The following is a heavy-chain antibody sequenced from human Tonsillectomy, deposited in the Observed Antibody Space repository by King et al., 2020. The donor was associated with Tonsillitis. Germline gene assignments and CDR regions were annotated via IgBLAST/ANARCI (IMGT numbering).Heavy chain of an antibody. V-gene: IGHV4-34*01. D-gene: IGHD6-19*01. J-gene: IGHJ4*02. Sequence: VQLQQWGAGLLKPSETPSLTCTAYGGAFSGYYWSWIRQPPGKGLEWIGQIYHSGDTSYNPSLKSRVTISVDTSKNQFSLNLRSVTAADTAVYYCARVGYSSGWFGDFDYWGQGNMVTVSS. CDR1: GGAFSGYY. CDR2: IYHSGDT. CDR3: ARVGYSSGWFGDFDY.